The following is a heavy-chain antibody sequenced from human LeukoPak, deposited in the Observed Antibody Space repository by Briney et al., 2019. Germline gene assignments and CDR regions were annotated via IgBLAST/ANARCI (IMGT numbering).Heavy chain of an antibody. J-gene: IGHJ4*01. CDR2: FYYSGST. CDR3: ARGEGERYYVNFFDY. CDR1: GGSLSGHY. Sequence: SETLSLIGSVSGGSLSGHYWSWFRQPPGKGREWIGYFYYSGSTNYHPSLKSRVTISVDTSKNQFSLKVNSVTSADTAVYYCARGEGERYYVNFFDYWGHGNFVTVSS. D-gene: IGHD1-26*01. V-gene: IGHV4-59*11.